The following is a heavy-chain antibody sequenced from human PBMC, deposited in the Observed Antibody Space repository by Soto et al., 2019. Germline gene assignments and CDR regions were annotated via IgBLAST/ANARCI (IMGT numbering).Heavy chain of an antibody. V-gene: IGHV4-34*01. D-gene: IGHD3-22*01. CDR1: GGSFSGYY. CDR3: AREAVARDSSGQLDY. Sequence: SETLSLTCAVYGGSFSGYYWSWIRQPPGKGLEWIGEINHSGSTNYNPSLKSRVTISVDTSKNQFSLKLSSVTAADTAVYYCAREAVARDSSGQLDYWGQGTLVTVSS. CDR2: INHSGST. J-gene: IGHJ4*02.